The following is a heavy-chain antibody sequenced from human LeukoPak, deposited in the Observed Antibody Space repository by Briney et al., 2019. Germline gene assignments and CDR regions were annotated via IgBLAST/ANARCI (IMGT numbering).Heavy chain of an antibody. Sequence: PSETLSLTCAVYGGSFSGYYWSWIRQPPGKGLEWIGEINHSGSTNYNPSLKSRVTISVDTSKNQFSLKLSSVTAADTAVYYCARGVLRFLEWLPRVHFDYWGQGTLVTVSS. J-gene: IGHJ4*02. D-gene: IGHD3-3*01. V-gene: IGHV4-34*01. CDR1: GGSFSGYY. CDR2: INHSGST. CDR3: ARGVLRFLEWLPRVHFDY.